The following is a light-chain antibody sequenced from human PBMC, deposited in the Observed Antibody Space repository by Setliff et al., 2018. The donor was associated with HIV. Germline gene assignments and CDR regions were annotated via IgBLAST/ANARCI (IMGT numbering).Light chain of an antibody. J-gene: IGLJ1*01. CDR2: QVS. Sequence: QSVLTQPASVSGSPGQSITISCTGTSSDVGGYNYVSWCQQHPGKAPKVIIYQVSNRPSGISDRFSGSKSGNTASLTISGLQAEDEADYYCNSYASTSSFVFGTGTKVTVL. CDR1: SSDVGGYNY. V-gene: IGLV2-14*01. CDR3: NSYASTSSFV.